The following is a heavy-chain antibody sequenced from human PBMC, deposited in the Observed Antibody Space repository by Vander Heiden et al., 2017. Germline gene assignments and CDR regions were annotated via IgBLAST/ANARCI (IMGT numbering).Heavy chain of an antibody. Sequence: EVHLVESGGGLVQPGRSLRLSCAVSGFIFGDYAMHWVRQAPGKGVEWVSGISWNSGSIAYADSVRGRFTISRDNAKNSLFLQMNSLRAEDTALYYCVKDMGGYHLLYFDDWGQGTLVTVSS. V-gene: IGHV3-9*01. CDR1: GFIFGDYA. J-gene: IGHJ4*02. CDR2: ISWNSGSI. CDR3: VKDMGGYHLLYFDD. D-gene: IGHD5-12*01.